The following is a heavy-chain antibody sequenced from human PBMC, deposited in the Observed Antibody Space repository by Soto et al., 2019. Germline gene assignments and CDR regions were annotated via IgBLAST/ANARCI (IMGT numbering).Heavy chain of an antibody. CDR3: AKSLAARPQYYGMDV. Sequence: GGSLRLSCAASGFTFSSYAMSWVRQAPGKGLEWVSAISGSGGSTYYADSVKGRFTISRDNSKNTLYLQMNSLRAEDTAVYYCAKSLAARPQYYGMDVWGQGTTVTVSS. J-gene: IGHJ6*02. V-gene: IGHV3-23*01. CDR2: ISGSGGST. D-gene: IGHD6-6*01. CDR1: GFTFSSYA.